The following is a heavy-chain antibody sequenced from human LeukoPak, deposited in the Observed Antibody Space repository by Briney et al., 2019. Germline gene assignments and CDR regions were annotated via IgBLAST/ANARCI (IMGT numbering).Heavy chain of an antibody. V-gene: IGHV3-33*01. D-gene: IGHD2-21*01. CDR2: LVYDERN. J-gene: IGHJ4*02. CDR3: ARDLSAAYDF. Sequence: EGSLRLSCAASGFPFSSYGMHWVRQAPGKGLEWVARLVYDERNDYANSVKGRFTISRDNSKNTLYLQMDNLRVDDTAVHYCARDLSAAYDFWGQGILVTVSS. CDR1: GFPFSSYG.